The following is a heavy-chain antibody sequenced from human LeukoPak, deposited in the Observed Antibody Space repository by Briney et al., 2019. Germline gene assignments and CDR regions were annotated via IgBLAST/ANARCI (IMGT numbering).Heavy chain of an antibody. CDR3: ASPATVTTYNYYYYYGMDV. CDR1: GGTFSSYA. V-gene: IGHV1-69*13. CDR2: IIPIFGTA. D-gene: IGHD4-11*01. J-gene: IGHJ6*02. Sequence: SVKVSCKASGGTFSSYAISWVRQAPGQGLEWMGGIIPIFGTANYAQKFQGRVTITADESTSTAYMELSSLRSEDTAVYYCASPATVTTYNYYYYYGMDVWGQGTTVTASS.